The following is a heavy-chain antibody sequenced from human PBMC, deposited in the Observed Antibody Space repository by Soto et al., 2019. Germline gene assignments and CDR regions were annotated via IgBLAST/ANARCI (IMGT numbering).Heavy chain of an antibody. D-gene: IGHD2-2*02. J-gene: IGHJ6*01. CDR3: AREWGGYCSSTSCYNSRIVYYYGMDV. V-gene: IGHV4-30-2*01. Sequence: TLCITCIFSGGSISIGAYSRSWIRQPPGKGRDPLRYFYHSGSTYYNPSLKSRVTISVDMSKNQFSLQLNSVTPEDTAVYYCAREWGGYCSSTSCYNSRIVYYYGMDVWGQGTTVTVSS. CDR2: FYHSGST. CDR1: GGSISIGAYS.